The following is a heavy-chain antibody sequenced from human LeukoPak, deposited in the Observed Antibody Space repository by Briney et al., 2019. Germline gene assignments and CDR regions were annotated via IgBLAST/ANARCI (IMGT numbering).Heavy chain of an antibody. Sequence: AGGSLRLSCAASGFTFSTYTMNWVRQAPGKGLEWVSPISSSSSYIYYADSVKGRFTISRDNAKNSLYLQMNSLRAEDTALYYCARWGDRRGGAFDIWGQGTMVTVSS. CDR2: ISSSSSYI. CDR1: GFTFSTYT. CDR3: ARWGDRRGGAFDI. D-gene: IGHD3-16*01. J-gene: IGHJ3*02. V-gene: IGHV3-21*01.